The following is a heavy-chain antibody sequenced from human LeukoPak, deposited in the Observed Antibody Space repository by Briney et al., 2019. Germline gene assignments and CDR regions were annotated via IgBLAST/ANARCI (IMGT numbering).Heavy chain of an antibody. V-gene: IGHV3-11*04. Sequence: GGSLRLPCAASGFTFSDYYMSWIRQAPGKGLEWVSYISSSGSTIYYADSVKGRFTISRDNAKNSLYLQMNSLRAEDTAVYYCARRRYDILTGSVEVGDYWGQGTLVTVSS. CDR3: ARRRYDILTGSVEVGDY. J-gene: IGHJ4*02. CDR2: ISSSGSTI. D-gene: IGHD3-9*01. CDR1: GFTFSDYY.